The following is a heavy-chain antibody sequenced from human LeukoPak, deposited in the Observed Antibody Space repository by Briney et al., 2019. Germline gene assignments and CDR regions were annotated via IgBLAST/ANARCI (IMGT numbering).Heavy chain of an antibody. Sequence: SETLSLTCSVSGGSVSSGGFYRTWIRQPPGRGLGGIGYIYYSGSTEYNPSLKSRVTISVATSKNHFSLILNSVTAADTAVYYCARGIVGVTYFDEWGQGMLVTVSS. V-gene: IGHV4-61*03. CDR2: IYYSGST. D-gene: IGHD1-26*01. CDR1: GGSVSSGGFY. J-gene: IGHJ4*02. CDR3: ARGIVGVTYFDE.